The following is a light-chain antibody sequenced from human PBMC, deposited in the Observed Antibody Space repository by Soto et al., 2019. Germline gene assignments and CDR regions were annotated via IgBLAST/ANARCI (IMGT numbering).Light chain of an antibody. CDR2: GAS. J-gene: IGKJ2*01. Sequence: DIQMTQSPSTLSASVGDRVTITCRASQSISTWLAWYQQKPGKAPKFLISGASNLESGVPARFSGSGSGTEFTLTISSRQPDDFATYYGQQYKTYPMYTFGQGTKLEIK. CDR3: QQYKTYPMYT. CDR1: QSISTW. V-gene: IGKV1-5*01.